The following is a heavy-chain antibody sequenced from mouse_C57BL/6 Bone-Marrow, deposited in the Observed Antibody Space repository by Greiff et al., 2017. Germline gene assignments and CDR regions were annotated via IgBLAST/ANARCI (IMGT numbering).Heavy chain of an antibody. J-gene: IGHJ2*01. CDR2: INPSSGYT. Sequence: VQLQQSGAELAKPGASVKLSCKASGYTFTSYWMHWVKQRPGQGLEWIGYINPSSGYTKYNQKFKDKAPLTADKSSSTAYMQLSSLTYEDSAVYYCARPVPYYFDYWGQGTTRTVSS. CDR1: GYTFTSYW. V-gene: IGHV1-7*01. CDR3: ARPVPYYFDY. D-gene: IGHD6-1*01.